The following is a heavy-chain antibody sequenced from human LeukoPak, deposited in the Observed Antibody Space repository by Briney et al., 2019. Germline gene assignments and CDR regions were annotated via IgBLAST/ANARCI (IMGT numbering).Heavy chain of an antibody. J-gene: IGHJ4*02. Sequence: GVSLRLSCAASGITLSVYWMSWVRQARGKGLEWVANIKQDGSEKYYRDSVQGRFTISRDNAKNSLYLQMNSLRAEDTAVYYCARSGSGYFDYWGQGSLVTVSS. CDR2: IKQDGSEK. CDR3: ARSGSGYFDY. V-gene: IGHV3-7*01. CDR1: GITLSVYW.